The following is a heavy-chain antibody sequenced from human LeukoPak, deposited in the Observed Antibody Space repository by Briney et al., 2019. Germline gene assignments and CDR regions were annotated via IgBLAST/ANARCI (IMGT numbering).Heavy chain of an antibody. CDR3: ARGGYTYGYDY. D-gene: IGHD5-18*01. V-gene: IGHV1-46*01. J-gene: IGHJ4*02. CDR1: GHIFTWYY. Sequence: ASVKVSCKAPGHIFTWYYMHWVRQAPGQRLEWMGTINPSAGSTSYAQKFQGRITMTRDTSTTTVYMELSSLRSEDTAVFYCARGGYTYGYDYWGQGTLVTVSS. CDR2: INPSAGST.